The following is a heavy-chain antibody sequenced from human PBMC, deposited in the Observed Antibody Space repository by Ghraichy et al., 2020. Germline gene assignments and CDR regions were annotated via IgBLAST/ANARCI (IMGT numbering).Heavy chain of an antibody. CDR1: TFTFSKYP. CDR2: ISNSGTYI. D-gene: IGHD6-19*01. J-gene: IGHJ4*02. CDR3: ARDGEYSIGWFFDY. Sequence: GESLNISCAASTFTFSKYPMNWVRQAPGKGLEWVSSISNSGTYIYYADSVKGRFTISRDNAKNSLYLQMNSLRAEDTAVYYCARDGEYSIGWFFDYWGQGTLVTVSS. V-gene: IGHV3-21*06.